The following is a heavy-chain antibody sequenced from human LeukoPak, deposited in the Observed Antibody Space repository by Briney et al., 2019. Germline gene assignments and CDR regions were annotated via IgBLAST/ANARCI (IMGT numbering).Heavy chain of an antibody. Sequence: PGGSLRLSCAASGFTFDDYAMHWVRQAPGKGLEWVSGISWNSGTIGYAASVEGRFTISRDNAKNSLHLQMNSLRAEDMALYYCAKGGSGSYSLDAFDIWGQGTMVTVSS. CDR1: GFTFDDYA. CDR2: ISWNSGTI. CDR3: AKGGSGSYSLDAFDI. J-gene: IGHJ3*02. D-gene: IGHD1-26*01. V-gene: IGHV3-9*03.